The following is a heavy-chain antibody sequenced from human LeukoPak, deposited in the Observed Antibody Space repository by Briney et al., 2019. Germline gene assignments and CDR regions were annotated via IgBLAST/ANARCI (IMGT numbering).Heavy chain of an antibody. D-gene: IGHD3-22*01. J-gene: IGHJ4*02. V-gene: IGHV3-33*06. CDR2: IWYDGSNK. CDR3: AKDLDYYDSSGSDY. CDR1: GGSFSGYY. Sequence: LSLTCAVYGGSFSGYYWSWVRQAPGKGLEWVAVIWYDGSNKYYADSVKGRFTISRDNSKNTLYLQMNSLRAEDTAVYYCAKDLDYYDSSGSDYWGQGTLVTVSS.